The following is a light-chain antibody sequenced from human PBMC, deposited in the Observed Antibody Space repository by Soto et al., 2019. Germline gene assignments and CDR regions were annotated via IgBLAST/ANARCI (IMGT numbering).Light chain of an antibody. Sequence: QSVLTQPPSASETPGQRVTISCSGSSSNIGRNTVNWYQQLPGTAPKLVIYSNNQRPSGVPDRFSGSKSGTSGSLAISGLQSEDEADYYCEAWDNSLSEYVFGTGTKVTV. J-gene: IGLJ1*01. CDR3: EAWDNSLSEYV. CDR1: SSNIGRNT. CDR2: SNN. V-gene: IGLV1-44*01.